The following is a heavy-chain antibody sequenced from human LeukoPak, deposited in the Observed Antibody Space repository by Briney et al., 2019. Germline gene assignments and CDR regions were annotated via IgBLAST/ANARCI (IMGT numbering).Heavy chain of an antibody. V-gene: IGHV3-74*01. CDR1: GFTLSSYW. CDR2: INTDGSAT. CDR3: ARGTAATAGIDY. D-gene: IGHD6-13*01. J-gene: IGHJ4*02. Sequence: GGSLRLSCAASGFTLSSYWIHCVRQAPGKGLVWVSLINTDGSATTYGDSAKGRFTVSRDNDRNTLFLDMNSLRVEDTAVYYCARGTAATAGIDYWGQGTLVTVSS.